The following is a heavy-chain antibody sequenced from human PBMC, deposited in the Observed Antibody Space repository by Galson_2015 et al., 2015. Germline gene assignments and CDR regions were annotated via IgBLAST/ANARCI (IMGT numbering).Heavy chain of an antibody. V-gene: IGHV4-61*01. Sequence: SETLSLTCTVSGGSVSSGSYYWSWIRQPPGKGLEWIGYIYYSGSTNYNPSLKSRVTISVDTSKNQFSLKLSSVTAADTAVYYCARDHVRLDYYYYGMDVWGQGTTVTVSS. CDR2: IYYSGST. J-gene: IGHJ6*02. CDR1: GGSVSSGSYY. CDR3: ARDHVRLDYYYYGMDV.